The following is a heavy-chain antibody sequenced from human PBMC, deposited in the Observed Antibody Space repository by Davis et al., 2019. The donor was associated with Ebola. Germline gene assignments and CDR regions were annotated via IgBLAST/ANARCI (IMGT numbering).Heavy chain of an antibody. CDR2: ISSSGSTI. D-gene: IGHD6-13*01. V-gene: IGHV3-48*04. CDR3: ARGHSSSWYYYYYGMDV. CDR1: GFTFSSYW. Sequence: GGSLRLSCAASGFTFSSYWMHWVRQAPGKGLEWVSYISSSGSTIYYADSVKGRFTISRDNAKNSLYLQMNSLRAEDTAVYYCARGHSSSWYYYYYGMDVWGQGTTVTVSS. J-gene: IGHJ6*02.